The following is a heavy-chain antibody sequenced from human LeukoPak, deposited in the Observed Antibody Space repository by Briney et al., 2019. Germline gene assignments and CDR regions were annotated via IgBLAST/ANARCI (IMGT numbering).Heavy chain of an antibody. CDR3: AKDRNTMIRGVTPGLFDY. CDR2: ISGSGGST. J-gene: IGHJ4*02. D-gene: IGHD3-10*01. CDR1: GLTFSSYA. Sequence: SGGSLRLSCAASGLTFSSYAMSWVRQAPGKGLEWVSAISGSGGSTYYADSVKGRFTISRDNSKNTLYLQMNSLRAEDTAVYYCAKDRNTMIRGVTPGLFDYWGQGTLVTVSS. V-gene: IGHV3-23*01.